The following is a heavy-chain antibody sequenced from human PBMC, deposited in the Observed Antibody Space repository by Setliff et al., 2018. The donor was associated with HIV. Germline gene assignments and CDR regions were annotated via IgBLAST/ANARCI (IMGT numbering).Heavy chain of an antibody. CDR3: ARGGGTSSPIDYHYYIDV. V-gene: IGHV4-39*01. CDR1: GDSISSSIYY. D-gene: IGHD6-6*01. J-gene: IGHJ6*03. CDR2: IYYTGSP. Sequence: SETLSLPCTVSGDSISSSIYYWGWVRQPPGKGLEWIGGIYYTGSPFYNPSPKSRVTISVDTSNNQFSLKLSSVTAADTAVYYCARGGGTSSPIDYHYYIDVWGKGTTVTVSS.